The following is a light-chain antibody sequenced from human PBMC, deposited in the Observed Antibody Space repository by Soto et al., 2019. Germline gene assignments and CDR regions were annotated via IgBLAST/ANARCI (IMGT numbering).Light chain of an antibody. CDR2: GAS. CDR1: QSVSGN. V-gene: IGKV3-20*01. J-gene: IGKJ1*01. CDR3: QQYVNSPRT. Sequence: EIVMTQSPATLSVSPGERATLSCRASQSVSGNLAWYQHKPGQAPRLLIYGASSRATGIPDRFSGSGSGTDFTLTISRLEPEDFAVYYCQQYVNSPRTFGQGTKVEIK.